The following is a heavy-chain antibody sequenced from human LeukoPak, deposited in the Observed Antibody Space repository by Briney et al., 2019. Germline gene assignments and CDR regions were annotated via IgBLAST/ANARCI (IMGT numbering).Heavy chain of an antibody. Sequence: SETLSLTCAVYGGSFSGYYWSWIRQPPGKGLEWIGEINHSGSTNYNPSLKSRVTISVDTSKNQFSLKLSSVTAADTAVYYCARAHVDIVATIGSKNYFGYWGQGTLVTVSS. D-gene: IGHD5-12*01. V-gene: IGHV4-34*01. CDR3: ARAHVDIVATIGSKNYFGY. CDR2: INHSGST. J-gene: IGHJ4*02. CDR1: GGSFSGYY.